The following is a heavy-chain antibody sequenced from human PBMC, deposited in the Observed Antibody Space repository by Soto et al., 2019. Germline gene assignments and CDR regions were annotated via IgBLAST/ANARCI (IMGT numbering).Heavy chain of an antibody. D-gene: IGHD6-19*01. CDR1: GGSISDTDW. CDR3: ATERGVEVGGATMWAFDV. Sequence: QVQLQESGPGLVQPSGTLSLTCTVSGGSISDTDWLNWVRLPPEQGLEWIAEIFNKRDTNYNTSLSSRLTISIDRANIQFSLKLTSVTAADTAVYFCATERGVEVGGATMWAFDVWGQGTVVTVSS. CDR2: IFNKRDT. J-gene: IGHJ3*01. V-gene: IGHV4-4*02.